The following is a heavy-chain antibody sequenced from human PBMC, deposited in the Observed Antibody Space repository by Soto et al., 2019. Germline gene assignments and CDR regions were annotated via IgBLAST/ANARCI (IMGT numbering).Heavy chain of an antibody. CDR3: ARDSYYDSSGYYYGGAYFDY. CDR1: GGSISSGGYY. D-gene: IGHD3-22*01. Sequence: QVQLQESGPGLVKPSQTLSLTCTVSGGSISSGGYYWSWIRQHPGKGLEWIGYIYYSGSTYYNPSLKSRVTISVDTSKNQFSLKLSSVTAADTAVYYCARDSYYDSSGYYYGGAYFDYWGQGTLVTVSS. CDR2: IYYSGST. J-gene: IGHJ4*02. V-gene: IGHV4-31*03.